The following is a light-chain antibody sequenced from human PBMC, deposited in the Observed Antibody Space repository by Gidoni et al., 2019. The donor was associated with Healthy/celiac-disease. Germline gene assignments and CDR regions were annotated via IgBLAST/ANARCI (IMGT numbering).Light chain of an antibody. CDR3: QQSYSTPGYT. V-gene: IGKV1-39*01. CDR1: QSISSY. Sequence: DLQMTQSPSSLSASVGERVTITCRASQSISSYLNWYQQKPGKAPKRLIYAASSLQSGVPSRFSGSGSGTDFTLTISSLQPEDFATDYCQQSYSTPGYTFGQGTKLEIK. J-gene: IGKJ2*01. CDR2: AAS.